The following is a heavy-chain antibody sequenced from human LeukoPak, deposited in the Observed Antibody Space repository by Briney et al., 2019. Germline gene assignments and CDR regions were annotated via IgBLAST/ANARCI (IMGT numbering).Heavy chain of an antibody. V-gene: IGHV3-7*01. CDR3: ARVRFLEWPYGDYFDY. J-gene: IGHJ4*02. CDR2: IKQDGSEK. CDR1: GFTFSSYA. Sequence: GGSLRLSCAASGFTFSSYAMSWVRQAPGKGLEWVANIKQDGSEKYYVDSVKGRFTISRDNAKNSLYLQMNSLRAEDTAVYYCARVRFLEWPYGDYFDYWGQGTLVTVSS. D-gene: IGHD3-3*01.